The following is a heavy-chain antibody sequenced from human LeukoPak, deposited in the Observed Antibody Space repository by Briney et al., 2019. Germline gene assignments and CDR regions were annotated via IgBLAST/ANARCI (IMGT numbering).Heavy chain of an antibody. J-gene: IGHJ3*02. CDR1: GGSISSRPYY. D-gene: IGHD2/OR15-2a*01. CDR2: IYYSGST. Sequence: SETLSLTCTVSGGSISSRPYYWGWIRQPPGKGLEWIGYIYYSGSTNYNPSLKSRVTISVDTSKNQFSLKLSSVTAADTAVYYCASTSTRRYDTFDIWGQGTMVTVSS. CDR3: ASTSTRRYDTFDI. V-gene: IGHV4-61*05.